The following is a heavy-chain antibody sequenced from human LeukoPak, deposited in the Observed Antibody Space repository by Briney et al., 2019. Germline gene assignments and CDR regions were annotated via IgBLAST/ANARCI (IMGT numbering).Heavy chain of an antibody. CDR1: GFTFSNSV. D-gene: IGHD6-13*01. J-gene: IGHJ4*02. CDR2: ISGSGGYT. V-gene: IGHV3-23*01. CDR3: AKEADIAAAEGYFDY. Sequence: GGSLRLSCAASGFTFSNSVMSWVRQAPGKGLEWVSVISGSGGYTYYADSVKGRFTISRDNSKNTVYLQMNSLRAEDTAVYYCAKEADIAAAEGYFDYWGQGTLVTVSS.